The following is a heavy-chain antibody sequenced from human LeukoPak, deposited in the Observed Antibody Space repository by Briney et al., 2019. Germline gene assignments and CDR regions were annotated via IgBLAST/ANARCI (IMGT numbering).Heavy chain of an antibody. CDR2: IYPGDSDT. J-gene: IGHJ4*02. D-gene: IGHD3-22*01. CDR1: GYSFTTFW. CDR3: ARQFRDSSGYYSYYFDY. Sequence: GESLKISCKGSGYSFTTFWIGWVRQMPGRGLEWMGIIYPGDSDTRYSPSFQGQVTISADKSISTAYLQWSSLKASDTAMYYCARQFRDSSGYYSYYFDYWGQGTLVTVSS. V-gene: IGHV5-51*01.